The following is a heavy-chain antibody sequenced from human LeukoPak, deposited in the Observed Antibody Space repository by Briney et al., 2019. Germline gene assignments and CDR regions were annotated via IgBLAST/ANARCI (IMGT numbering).Heavy chain of an antibody. CDR3: ARDRTEYGRFDP. Sequence: SETLSLTCTVSGGSISSGGYYWSWIRQHPGKGLEWIGYIYYSGSTYYNPSLKSRVTISVDTSKNQFSLKLSSVTAADTAVYYCARDRTEYGRFDPWGQGTLVTVSS. D-gene: IGHD3-10*01. CDR2: IYYSGST. J-gene: IGHJ5*02. CDR1: GGSISSGGYY. V-gene: IGHV4-31*03.